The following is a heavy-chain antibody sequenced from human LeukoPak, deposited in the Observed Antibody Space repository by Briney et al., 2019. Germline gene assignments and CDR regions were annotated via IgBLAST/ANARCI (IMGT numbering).Heavy chain of an antibody. V-gene: IGHV3-74*01. D-gene: IGHD7-27*01. CDR2: INYGGSDT. CDR3: ARNNWGIDY. CDR1: GFTFRNHW. J-gene: IGHJ4*02. Sequence: PGGSLRLSCAASGFTFRNHWMHWVRQAPGKGLLWVARINYGGSDTSHADSVEGRFTISRDNAKDTLYLQMNSLRVEDTAVYYCARNNWGIDYWGQGTLVAVSS.